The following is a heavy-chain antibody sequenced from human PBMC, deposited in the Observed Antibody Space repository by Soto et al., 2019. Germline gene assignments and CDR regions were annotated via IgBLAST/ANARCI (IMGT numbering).Heavy chain of an antibody. CDR3: ARYVPASGIYYRMDV. CDR1: GGTFSSYA. CDR2: IIPIFGTA. V-gene: IGHV1-69*12. Sequence: QVQLVQSGAEVKKPGSSVKVSCKASGGTFSSYAISWVRQAPGQGLEWMGGIIPIFGTANYAQKFQGRVTITADEPTSTSYMELSSLRSEDTADYNFARYVPASGIYYRMDVWGQGTTGTVSS. D-gene: IGHD2-2*01. J-gene: IGHJ6*02.